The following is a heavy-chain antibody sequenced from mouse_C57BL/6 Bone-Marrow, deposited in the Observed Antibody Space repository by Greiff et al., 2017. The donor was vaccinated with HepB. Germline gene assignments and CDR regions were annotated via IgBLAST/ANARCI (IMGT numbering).Heavy chain of an antibody. CDR1: GYTFTSYG. CDR2: IYPRSGNT. J-gene: IGHJ3*01. CDR3: AKRLRRGAWFAY. D-gene: IGHD2-2*01. Sequence: ESGAELARPGASVKLSCKASGYTFTSYGISWVKQRTGQGLEWIGEIYPRSGNTYYNEKFKGKATLTADKSSSTAYMELRSLTSEDSAVYFCAKRLRRGAWFAYWGQGTLVTVSA. V-gene: IGHV1-81*01.